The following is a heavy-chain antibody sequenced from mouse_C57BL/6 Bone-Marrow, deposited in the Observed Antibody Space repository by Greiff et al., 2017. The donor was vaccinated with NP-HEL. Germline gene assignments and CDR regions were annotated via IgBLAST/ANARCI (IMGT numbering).Heavy chain of an antibody. J-gene: IGHJ2*01. CDR3: ARHYGSSY. CDR1: GYTFTDYY. D-gene: IGHD1-1*01. Sequence: EVQRVESGPVLVKPGASVKMSCKASGYTFTDYYMNWVKQSHGKSLEWIGVINPYNGGTSYNQKFKGKATLTVDKSSSTAYMELNSLTSEDSAVYYCARHYGSSYWGQGTTLTVSS. CDR2: INPYNGGT. V-gene: IGHV1-19*01.